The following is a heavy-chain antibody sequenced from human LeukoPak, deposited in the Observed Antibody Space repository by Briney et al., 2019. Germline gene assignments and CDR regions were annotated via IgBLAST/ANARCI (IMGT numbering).Heavy chain of an antibody. CDR1: GLIVSSNY. J-gene: IGHJ4*02. CDR2: TYSDGKT. CDR3: ACSGPYSNGGVMTDY. V-gene: IGHV3-66*01. Sequence: GGSLRLSCAASGLIVSSNYMSWVRQAPGKGLEWVPITYSDGKTNYVDSVKGRFTISRDNSKNTLSLQMNSLRAEDTAVYYCACSGPYSNGGVMTDYWGQGTLVTVSS. D-gene: IGHD6-19*01.